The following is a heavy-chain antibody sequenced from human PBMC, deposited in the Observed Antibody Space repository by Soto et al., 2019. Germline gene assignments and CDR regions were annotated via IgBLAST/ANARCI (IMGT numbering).Heavy chain of an antibody. D-gene: IGHD3-3*01. Sequence: SEPLSLTCTVSGGSIITTSNDWGWIRQPPGKGLEWIGSVFYSGSTYYNPSLKSRVTISVDKSKNQFSLILNSVTDADTAVYYCARHFFGVVANWFDPWGQGTLVTVSS. CDR1: GGSIITTSND. CDR3: ARHFFGVVANWFDP. CDR2: VFYSGST. V-gene: IGHV4-39*01. J-gene: IGHJ5*02.